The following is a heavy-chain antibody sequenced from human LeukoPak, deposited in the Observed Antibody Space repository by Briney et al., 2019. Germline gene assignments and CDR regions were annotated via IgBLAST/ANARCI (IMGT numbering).Heavy chain of an antibody. CDR3: AKEAYSRTFDY. J-gene: IGHJ4*02. CDR1: GFTFSSYG. CDR2: ISYGGSNK. V-gene: IGHV3-30*18. Sequence: GGSLRLSCAASGFTFSSYGMHWVRQAPGKGLEWVAVISYGGSNKYYADSVKGRFTISRDNSKNTLYLQMNSLRAEDTAVYYCAKEAYSRTFDYWGQGTLVTVSS. D-gene: IGHD1-26*01.